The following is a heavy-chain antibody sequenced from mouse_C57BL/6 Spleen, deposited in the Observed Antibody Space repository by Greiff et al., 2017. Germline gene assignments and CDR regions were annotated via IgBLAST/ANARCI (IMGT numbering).Heavy chain of an antibody. CDR2: IHPNSGST. D-gene: IGHD2-4*01. Sequence: QVQLQQPGAELVKPGASVKLSCKASGYTFTSYWMHWVKQRPGQGLEWIGMIHPNSGSTNYNEKFKSKATLTVDKSSSTAYMQLSSLTSEDSAVYYCARWGDYDDAMDYGGQGTSVTVSS. CDR3: ARWGDYDDAMDY. V-gene: IGHV1-64*01. CDR1: GYTFTSYW. J-gene: IGHJ4*01.